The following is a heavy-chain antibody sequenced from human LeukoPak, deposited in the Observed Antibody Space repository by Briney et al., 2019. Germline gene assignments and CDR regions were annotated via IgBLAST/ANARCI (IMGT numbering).Heavy chain of an antibody. CDR3: ARDRTWHFDY. CDR2: ISSDGRAM. CDR1: GFSFGDHG. J-gene: IGHJ4*02. Sequence: GGSLRLSCAASGFSFGDHGMIWVRQAPGKGLEWVSYISSDGRAMYYADSVKGRFTVSRDKAKNSLYLQMNSLRDEDTAVYYCARDRTWHFDYWGQGALVTVSS. V-gene: IGHV3-48*02. D-gene: IGHD1-14*01.